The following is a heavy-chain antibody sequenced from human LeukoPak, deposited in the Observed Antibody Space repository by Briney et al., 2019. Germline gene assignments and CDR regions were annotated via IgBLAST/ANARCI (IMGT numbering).Heavy chain of an antibody. J-gene: IGHJ4*02. D-gene: IGHD2-21*02. Sequence: GGCLRLSCAASGFTFDDYAMSWVRQTPGKGLEWVSGTNWDGGRTGYADSVKGRFTISRDNAKNSLYLQMNSLRVEDTAMYYCARDGLRRPPTPYCGGDCPLDYWGQGTLVSVSS. CDR1: GFTFDDYA. V-gene: IGHV3-20*04. CDR3: ARDGLRRPPTPYCGGDCPLDY. CDR2: TNWDGGRT.